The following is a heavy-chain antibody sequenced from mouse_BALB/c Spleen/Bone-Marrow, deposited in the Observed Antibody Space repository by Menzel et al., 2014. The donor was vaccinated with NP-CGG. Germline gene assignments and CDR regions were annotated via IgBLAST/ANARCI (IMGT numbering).Heavy chain of an antibody. CDR3: TPRLRY. CDR2: TYPGSGST. Sequence: GSELVRPGASVKLSCKASGYTFTSYWMHWVKQRPGQGLEWIGNTYPGSGSTNYDEKFKSKATLTVDTSSSTAYMQLSSLTSEDSAVYYCTPRLRYWGQGTTLTVSS. CDR1: GYTFTSYW. D-gene: IGHD1-2*01. J-gene: IGHJ2*01. V-gene: IGHV1S22*01.